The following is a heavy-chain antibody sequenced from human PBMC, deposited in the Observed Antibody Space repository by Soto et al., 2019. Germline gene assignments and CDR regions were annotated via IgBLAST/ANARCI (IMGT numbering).Heavy chain of an antibody. Sequence: QVQLVQSGAEVKRPGASVKISCRASGYTFVDYALHWVRQAPGQGLEWVGWMNPNTGNIKYSHNFEARVSITRDRATSTADMELRCLRSEDTAVYFCTREAIVAENWFAPCGQGTMVTVSS. CDR1: GYTFVDYA. J-gene: IGHJ5*02. CDR3: TREAIVAENWFAP. CDR2: MNPNTGNI. V-gene: IGHV1-3*01. D-gene: IGHD2-21*01.